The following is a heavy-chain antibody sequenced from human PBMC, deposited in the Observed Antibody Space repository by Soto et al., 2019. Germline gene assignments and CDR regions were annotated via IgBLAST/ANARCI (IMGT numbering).Heavy chain of an antibody. CDR3: ATHMTTVGYGYVMDV. V-gene: IGHV1-69*12. J-gene: IGHJ6*02. Sequence: QVQLVQSGAEVKKPGSSVTVSCKASGGTFSSYAISWVRQAPGQGLEWMGGIIPIFGTADYAQKFQGRVTITADESTGTADMALSSLRSEDTAVYYCATHMTTVGYGYVMDVWGQGTTVTVSS. D-gene: IGHD4-4*01. CDR2: IIPIFGTA. CDR1: GGTFSSYA.